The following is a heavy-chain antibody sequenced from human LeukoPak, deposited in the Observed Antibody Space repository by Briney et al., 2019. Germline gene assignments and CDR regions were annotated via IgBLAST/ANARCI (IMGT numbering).Heavy chain of an antibody. Sequence: SVKVSCKASGGTFISYAISWVRQAPGQGLEWMGGIIPIFGTANYAQKFQGRVTITADESTSTAYMELSSLRSEGTAVYYCARDPGFAAAGTTGWGQGTLVTVSS. V-gene: IGHV1-69*13. D-gene: IGHD6-13*01. CDR1: GGTFISYA. CDR2: IIPIFGTA. J-gene: IGHJ4*02. CDR3: ARDPGFAAAGTTG.